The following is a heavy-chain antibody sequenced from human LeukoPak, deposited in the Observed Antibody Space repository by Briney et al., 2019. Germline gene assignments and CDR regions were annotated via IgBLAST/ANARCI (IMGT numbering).Heavy chain of an antibody. CDR2: VSSSGSTI. Sequence: GGSLRLSCAASGFTVSSNYMSWVRQAPGKGLEWVSYVSSSGSTIYYADSVKGRFTISRDNAKNSLYLQMNSLRAEDTAVYYCAREGIPGAFWGQGALVTVSS. CDR1: GFTVSSNY. V-gene: IGHV3-11*04. CDR3: AREGIPGAF. J-gene: IGHJ4*02. D-gene: IGHD5-18*01.